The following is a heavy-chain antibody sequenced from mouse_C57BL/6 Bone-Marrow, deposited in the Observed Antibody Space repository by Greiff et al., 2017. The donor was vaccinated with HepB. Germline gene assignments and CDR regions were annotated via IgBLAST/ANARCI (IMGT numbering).Heavy chain of an antibody. D-gene: IGHD4-1*01. J-gene: IGHJ4*01. Sequence: VQLKESGPGLVKPSQSLSLTCSVTGYSITSGYYWNWIRQFPGNKLEWMGYISYDGSNNYNPSLKNRISITRDTSKNQFFLKLNSVTTEDTATYYCASGGLTYYAMDYWGQGTSVTVSS. CDR2: ISYDGSN. CDR1: GYSITSGYY. CDR3: ASGGLTYYAMDY. V-gene: IGHV3-6*01.